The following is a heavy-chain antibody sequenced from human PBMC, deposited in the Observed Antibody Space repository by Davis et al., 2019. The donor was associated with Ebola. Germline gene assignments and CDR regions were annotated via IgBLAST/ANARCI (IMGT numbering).Heavy chain of an antibody. J-gene: IGHJ3*02. CDR3: ARRVVVGGPDVFDM. D-gene: IGHD2-15*01. Sequence: GESLKISCTASGFTFSDYWMSWVRQLPGGGLQCVASIKQDEREKDYVDSVKGRFTVSRDNPKNSLYLQMNRLRAEDAAVYYCARRVVVGGPDVFDMWGQGTMVTVSS. CDR2: IKQDEREK. V-gene: IGHV3-7*03. CDR1: GFTFSDYW.